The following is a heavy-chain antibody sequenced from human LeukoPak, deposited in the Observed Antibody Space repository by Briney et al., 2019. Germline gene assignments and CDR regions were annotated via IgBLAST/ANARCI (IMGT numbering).Heavy chain of an antibody. V-gene: IGHV1-69*04. Sequence: ASVKVSCKASGGTFSSYAISWVRQAPGQGLEWMGRIIPILGIANYAQKFQGRVTMTGDTSTSTVYMELSSLRSEDTAVYYCARDAYCSSTSCYTAWFDPWGQGTLVTVSS. CDR3: ARDAYCSSTSCYTAWFDP. CDR2: IIPILGIA. J-gene: IGHJ5*02. CDR1: GGTFSSYA. D-gene: IGHD2-2*02.